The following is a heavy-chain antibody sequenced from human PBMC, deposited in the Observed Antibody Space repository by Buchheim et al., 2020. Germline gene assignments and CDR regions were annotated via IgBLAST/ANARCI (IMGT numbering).Heavy chain of an antibody. Sequence: QLQLQESGPGLVKPSETLSLTCTVSGGSISSSSYYWGWIRQPPGKGLEWIGSIDYSGSTYYNPSLKSRVTLYVDTSKKPFSLKLSSVTAADTAVYYCARRSGSYPTTKFDYWGQGTL. CDR1: GGSISSSSYY. J-gene: IGHJ4*02. V-gene: IGHV4-39*01. CDR2: IDYSGST. CDR3: ARRSGSYPTTKFDY. D-gene: IGHD1-26*01.